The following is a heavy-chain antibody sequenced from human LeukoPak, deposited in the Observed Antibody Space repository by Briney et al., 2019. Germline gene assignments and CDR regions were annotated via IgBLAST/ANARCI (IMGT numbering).Heavy chain of an antibody. V-gene: IGHV3-7*05. Sequence: PGGSLRLSCAASGFTFSSYWMSWVRQAPGKGLEWVANIKQDGSEKYYVDSVKGRSTISRDNAKNSLYLQMNSLRAEDTAVYYCARADRSLGAVAGTWDVGVLYFDYWGQGTLVTVSS. J-gene: IGHJ4*02. D-gene: IGHD6-19*01. CDR1: GFTFSSYW. CDR2: IKQDGSEK. CDR3: ARADRSLGAVAGTWDVGVLYFDY.